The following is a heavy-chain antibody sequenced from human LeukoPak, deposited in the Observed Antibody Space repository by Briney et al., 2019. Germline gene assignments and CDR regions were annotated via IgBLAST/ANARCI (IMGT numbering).Heavy chain of an antibody. CDR2: IRSKAYGGTT. Sequence: GGSLRLSCTSSGFTFGDYAMSWVRQAPGKGLEWVGFIRSKAYGGTTEYAASVKGRSTISRDDSKTIAYLQMNSLKTEDTAVYYCSGSFGQLTFFDYWGQGTLVTVSS. J-gene: IGHJ4*02. CDR3: SGSFGQLTFFDY. V-gene: IGHV3-49*04. CDR1: GFTFGDYA. D-gene: IGHD3-10*01.